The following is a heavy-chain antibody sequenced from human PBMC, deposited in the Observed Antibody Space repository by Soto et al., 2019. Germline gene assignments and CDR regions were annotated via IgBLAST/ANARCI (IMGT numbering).Heavy chain of an antibody. CDR1: GGSISTSGYY. Sequence: SETLSLTCTVSGGSISTSGYYWCWCRPPPGKGLEWIGSIYYSGSTYFNPSLKSRVTISVDTSKNQFSLKLSSVTAADTAVYYCAGRRYDILTGYYKIDYWGQGTLVTVSS. D-gene: IGHD3-9*01. CDR2: IYYSGST. J-gene: IGHJ4*02. V-gene: IGHV4-39*01. CDR3: AGRRYDILTGYYKIDY.